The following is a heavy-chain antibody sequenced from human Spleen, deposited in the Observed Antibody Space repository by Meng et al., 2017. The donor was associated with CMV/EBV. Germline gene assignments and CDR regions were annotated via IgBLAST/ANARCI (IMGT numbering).Heavy chain of an antibody. CDR3: AGDLLGYTAYGVRYFDL. CDR2: ITGSSRST. J-gene: IGHJ2*01. Sequence: GESLKISCAASGFTFSSYAMSWVRQAPGKGLEWVSAITGSSRSTYYADSVKGRFTISRDNSKNTLYLHMSSLRAEDTAMYYCAGDLLGYTAYGVRYFDLWGRGTLVTVSS. V-gene: IGHV3-23*01. D-gene: IGHD5-12*01. CDR1: GFTFSSYA.